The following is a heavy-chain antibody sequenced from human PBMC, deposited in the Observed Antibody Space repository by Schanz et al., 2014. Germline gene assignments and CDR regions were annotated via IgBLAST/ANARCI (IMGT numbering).Heavy chain of an antibody. CDR1: GYTFTSYG. Sequence: QVQLVQSGAEVKKPGASVKVSCKASGYTFTSYGISWVRQAPGQGLEWMGWISPYNGNTNYAQKLQGRVTMTADTATSTAYMDLRSLRSDDTAVYYCTRGGYSYALSACDSWGQGTMVTVSS. D-gene: IGHD5-18*01. CDR2: ISPYNGNT. CDR3: TRGGYSYALSACDS. V-gene: IGHV1-18*01. J-gene: IGHJ3*02.